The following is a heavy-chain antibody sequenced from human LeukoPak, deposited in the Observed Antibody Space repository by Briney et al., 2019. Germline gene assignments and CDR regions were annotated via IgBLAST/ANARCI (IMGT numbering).Heavy chain of an antibody. CDR2: INAGNGNT. D-gene: IGHD2-2*01. V-gene: IGHV1-3*01. CDR3: ASPMGDIVVVPAAPYYYYYGMDV. CDR1: GYTFTSYA. J-gene: IGHJ6*02. Sequence: ASVKVSCKASGYTFTSYAMHWVRQAPGQRLEWMGWINAGNGNTKYSQKFQGRVTITADESTSTAYMELSSLRSEDTAVYYCASPMGDIVVVPAAPYYYYYGMDVWGQGTTVTVSS.